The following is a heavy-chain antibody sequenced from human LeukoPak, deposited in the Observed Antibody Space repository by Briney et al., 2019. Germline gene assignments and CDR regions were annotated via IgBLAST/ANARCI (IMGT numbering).Heavy chain of an antibody. D-gene: IGHD6-13*01. CDR2: IYTSGST. CDR3: ARVIAAAGMNCFDP. V-gene: IGHV4-61*02. CDR1: GGSISSGSYY. J-gene: IGHJ5*02. Sequence: SETLSLTCTVSGGSISSGSYYWSWIRQPAGKGLEWIGRIYTSGSTNYNPSLKSRVTISIDPSKTQFSLKLSSVTAADTAVYYCARVIAAAGMNCFDPWGQGTLVTVSS.